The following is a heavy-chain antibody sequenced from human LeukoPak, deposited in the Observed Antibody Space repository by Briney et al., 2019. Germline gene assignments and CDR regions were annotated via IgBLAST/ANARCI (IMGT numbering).Heavy chain of an antibody. CDR2: INPNSGST. Sequence: GASVKVSCKASGYTFTGYYMHLVRQAPGQGLEWMGRINPNSGSTNYAQKFQGRVTMTRDTSISTAYMELSRLRSDDTAVYYCASYSSSWYSLDYWGQGTLVTVSS. J-gene: IGHJ4*02. D-gene: IGHD6-13*01. CDR1: GYTFTGYY. V-gene: IGHV1-2*06. CDR3: ASYSSSWYSLDY.